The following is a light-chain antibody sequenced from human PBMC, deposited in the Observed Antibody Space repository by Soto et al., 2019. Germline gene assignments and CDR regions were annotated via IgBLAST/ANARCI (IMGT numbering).Light chain of an antibody. J-gene: IGLJ3*02. Sequence: QSALAQPASVSGSPGQSITISCTGTSTDVGTYNLVSWYQQHPGKAPKLMIYEGSQRPSGVSNRFSGSKSGNTASLTISGLQAEDEADYSCCSYAGGSTWLFGGGTKLTVL. CDR3: CSYAGGSTWL. CDR2: EGS. CDR1: STDVGTYNL. V-gene: IGLV2-23*01.